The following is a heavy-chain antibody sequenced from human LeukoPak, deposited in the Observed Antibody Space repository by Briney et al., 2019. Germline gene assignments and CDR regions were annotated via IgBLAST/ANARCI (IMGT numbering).Heavy chain of an antibody. J-gene: IGHJ4*02. V-gene: IGHV3-48*03. CDR2: ISSSGSSI. CDR3: ARELPPLVKFYFDH. Sequence: GGSLRLSCAASGFTFSSYEMYWLRQAPGKGLEWVSHISSSGSSIYYADSVKGRFTISRDNPKNTLYLQMNSLRAEDTAVYYCARELPPLVKFYFDHWGQGTLVTVSS. D-gene: IGHD1-26*01. CDR1: GFTFSSYE.